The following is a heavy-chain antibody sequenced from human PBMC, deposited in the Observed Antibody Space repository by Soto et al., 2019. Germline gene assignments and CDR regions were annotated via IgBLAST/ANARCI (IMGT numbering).Heavy chain of an antibody. D-gene: IGHD3-3*01. CDR3: ARRLDWLPFAY. CDR1: GGSISSGDYY. CDR2: IYYSGST. J-gene: IGHJ4*02. V-gene: IGHV4-30-4*01. Sequence: QVQLQESGTGLVKPSQTLSLTCTVSGGSISSGDYYWSWIRQPPGKVLEGIGYIYYSGSTYYTPSLKSRVTISVDTSKNQLSLKLSSVTAADTALYYCARRLDWLPFAYWGQGTLVTVSS.